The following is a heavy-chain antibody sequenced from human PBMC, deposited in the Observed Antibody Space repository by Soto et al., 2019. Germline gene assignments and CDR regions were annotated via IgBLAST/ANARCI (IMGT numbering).Heavy chain of an antibody. CDR1: GYTFIHFG. V-gene: IGHV1-18*01. Sequence: QIQLVQSETEVKEPGASVKVSCKTSGYTFIHFGISWVRQAPGQGLEWMGWISPFNGHTHDAQRLQGRVTLTTDTSTATAFLKLQSMRSDETAVYYCARAPPRPTAGLNYCDPWGRGTLVTVSS. J-gene: IGHJ5*02. CDR3: ARAPPRPTAGLNYCDP. CDR2: ISPFNGHT. D-gene: IGHD1-7*01.